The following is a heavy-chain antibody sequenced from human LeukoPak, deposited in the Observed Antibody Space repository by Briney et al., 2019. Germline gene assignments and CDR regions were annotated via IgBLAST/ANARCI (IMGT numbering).Heavy chain of an antibody. D-gene: IGHD3-22*01. Sequence: SETLSLTCAVSGYSISSGYYWGWIRQSPGKGLEWIGSMYHRGSTYYNPSLKSRVTISVDTSKNQFSLKLSSVTAADTAVYYCAREPGYYDNSGYHYFDYWGQGTLVTVSS. CDR3: AREPGYYDNSGYHYFDY. CDR2: MYHRGST. CDR1: GYSISSGYY. J-gene: IGHJ4*02. V-gene: IGHV4-38-2*02.